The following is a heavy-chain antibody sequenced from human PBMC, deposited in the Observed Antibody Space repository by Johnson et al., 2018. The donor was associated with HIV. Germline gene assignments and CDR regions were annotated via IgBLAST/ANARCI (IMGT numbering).Heavy chain of an antibody. J-gene: IGHJ3*02. CDR2: ISYDGSNK. Sequence: QVQLVESGGGVVQPGRSLRLSCAASGFTFSSYAMHWVRQAPGKGLEWVAVISYDGSNKYYADSVKGRFTISRDNSKNTLYLQMNSLRAEDTAVYYCASRTGWDAFDIWGQGTMVTVSP. CDR3: ASRTGWDAFDI. V-gene: IGHV3-30*14. CDR1: GFTFSSYA. D-gene: IGHD7-27*01.